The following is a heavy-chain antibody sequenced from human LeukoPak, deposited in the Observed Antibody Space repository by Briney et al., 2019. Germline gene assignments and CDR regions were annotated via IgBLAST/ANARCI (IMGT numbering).Heavy chain of an antibody. D-gene: IGHD3-22*01. CDR1: GGSVSSNIYY. CDR3: AREDSSGDLGY. J-gene: IGHJ4*02. V-gene: IGHV4-61*01. CDR2: IYYSGST. Sequence: SETLSLTCTVSGGSVSSNIYYWNWIRQPPGKGLEWIGYIYYSGSTNYNPSLKSRVTISVDTSKNQFSLKLTSLTAADTAVYYCAREDSSGDLGYWGQGTLVTVSS.